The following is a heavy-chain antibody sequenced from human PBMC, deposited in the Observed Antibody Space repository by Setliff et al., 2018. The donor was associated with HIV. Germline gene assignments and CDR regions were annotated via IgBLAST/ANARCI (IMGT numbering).Heavy chain of an antibody. CDR1: SGSISSGTYY. CDR2: IDYSGSA. V-gene: IGHV4-31*03. J-gene: IGHJ2*01. Sequence: TLSLTCTVSSGSISSGTYYWSWIRQYPGKGLEWIGYIDYSGSAFYNPSLKSRITISRDTSKNQFSLKMNSVTAADTAVYYCARTALWFDEADWYFDLWGRGTLVTAPQ. D-gene: IGHD3-10*01. CDR3: ARTALWFDEADWYFDL.